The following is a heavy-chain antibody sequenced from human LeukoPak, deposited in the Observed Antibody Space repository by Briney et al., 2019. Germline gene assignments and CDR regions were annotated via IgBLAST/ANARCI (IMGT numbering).Heavy chain of an antibody. CDR1: GGSFSGYY. V-gene: IGHV4-34*01. Sequence: SETLSLTCAVYGGSFSGYYWSWIRQPPGKGLEWNGEINHRGSTNYNPSLKSRVTISVDTSKNQFSLKLSSVTAADTAVYYCARLRAKRWLQFSYYYYYMDVWGKGTTVTISS. D-gene: IGHD5-24*01. CDR3: ARLRAKRWLQFSYYYYYMDV. CDR2: INHRGST. J-gene: IGHJ6*03.